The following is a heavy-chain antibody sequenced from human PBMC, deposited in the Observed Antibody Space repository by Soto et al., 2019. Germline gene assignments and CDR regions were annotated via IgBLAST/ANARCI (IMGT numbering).Heavy chain of an antibody. D-gene: IGHD3-9*01. CDR1: GGSFSGYY. V-gene: IGHV4-34*01. CDR3: AGGDILTGYYSFYYYGMDV. CDR2: INHSGST. J-gene: IGHJ6*02. Sequence: PSETLSLTCAVYGGSFSGYYWSWIRQPPGKGLEWIGEINHSGSTNYNPSLKSRVTISVDTSKNQFSLKLSSVTAADTAVYYCAGGDILTGYYSFYYYGMDVWGQGTTVTVSS.